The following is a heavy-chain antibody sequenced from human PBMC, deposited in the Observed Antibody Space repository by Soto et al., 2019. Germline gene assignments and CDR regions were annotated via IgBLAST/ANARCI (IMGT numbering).Heavy chain of an antibody. CDR1: GFTFSSYA. V-gene: IGHV3-23*01. CDR2: ISGSGGNT. Sequence: EVQLLESGGGLVQPGGSLRLSCAASGFTFSSYAMSWVRQGPGKGLEWVSGISGSGGNTYYADSVKGRFTISRDNSKNTLYLQMNSLRAEDTAVYYCARWTDYYDSSGYFDYWGQGTLVTVSS. D-gene: IGHD3-22*01. J-gene: IGHJ4*02. CDR3: ARWTDYYDSSGYFDY.